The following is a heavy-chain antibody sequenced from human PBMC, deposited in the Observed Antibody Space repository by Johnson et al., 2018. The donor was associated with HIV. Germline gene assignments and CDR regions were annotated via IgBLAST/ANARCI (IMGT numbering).Heavy chain of an antibody. Sequence: MLLVESGGGVVQPGGSLRLSCVASGFTFSSYGMHWVRQAPGKGLESVSAISSNGGSTYYANSVKGRFTISRDNSKDTLYLQMNSLRAEDTAVYYCAGRGHDFRNFLAFDLWGQGTMVTVSS. V-gene: IGHV3-64*01. CDR3: AGRGHDFRNFLAFDL. CDR2: ISSNGGST. J-gene: IGHJ3*01. CDR1: GFTFSSYG. D-gene: IGHD2/OR15-2a*01.